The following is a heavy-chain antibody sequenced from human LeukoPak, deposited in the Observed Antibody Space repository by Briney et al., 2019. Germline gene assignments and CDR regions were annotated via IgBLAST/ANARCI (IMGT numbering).Heavy chain of an antibody. Sequence: PSETLSLTCTVSGGSISSSSYYWGWIRQPPGKGLEWIGSIYYSGSTYYNPSLKSRVTISVDTSKNQFSLKLSSVTAADTAVYYCARETAVAGALDYWGQGTLVTVSS. CDR1: GGSISSSSYY. J-gene: IGHJ4*02. V-gene: IGHV4-39*07. CDR3: ARETAVAGALDY. D-gene: IGHD6-19*01. CDR2: IYYSGST.